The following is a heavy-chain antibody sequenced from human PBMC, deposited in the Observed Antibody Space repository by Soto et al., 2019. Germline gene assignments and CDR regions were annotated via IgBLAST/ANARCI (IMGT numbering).Heavy chain of an antibody. CDR3: ARDVVVAARWFDP. CDR1: GYTFTSYD. V-gene: IGHV1-18*01. Sequence: GASVKVSCKASGYTFTSYDINWVRQATGQGLEWMGWINPYNGNTNYAQKLQGRVTMTTDTSTSTAYMELRSLRSDDTAVYYCARDVVVAARWFDPWGQGTLVTVSS. D-gene: IGHD2-15*01. J-gene: IGHJ5*02. CDR2: INPYNGNT.